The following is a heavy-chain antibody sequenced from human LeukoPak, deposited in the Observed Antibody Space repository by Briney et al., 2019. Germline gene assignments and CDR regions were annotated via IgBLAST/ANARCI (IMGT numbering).Heavy chain of an antibody. J-gene: IGHJ6*03. V-gene: IGHV1-69*05. D-gene: IGHD5-18*01. CDR2: IIPIFGTA. Sequence: ASVKVSCKASGGTFSSYAIGWVRQAPGQGLEWMGGIIPIFGTANYAQKFQGRVTITTDESTSTAYMELSSLRSKDTAVYYCAINPEYSYGPYYYYYMDVWGKGTTVTVSS. CDR3: AINPEYSYGPYYYYYMDV. CDR1: GGTFSSYA.